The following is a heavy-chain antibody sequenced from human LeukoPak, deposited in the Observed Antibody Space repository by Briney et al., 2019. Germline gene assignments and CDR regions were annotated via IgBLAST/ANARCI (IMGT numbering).Heavy chain of an antibody. V-gene: IGHV4-61*01. CDR2: IHDSGST. CDR3: ARVTHDYGDAFDI. Sequence: SETLSLTCTVSGGSVSNDTYYWSWIRRPPGKGLEWIGYIHDSGSTNYNPSLKSRVTISVDTSKNQFSPKLSSVTAADTAVYYCARVTHDYGDAFDIWGQGTMVTVSS. D-gene: IGHD4-17*01. CDR1: GGSVSNDTYY. J-gene: IGHJ3*02.